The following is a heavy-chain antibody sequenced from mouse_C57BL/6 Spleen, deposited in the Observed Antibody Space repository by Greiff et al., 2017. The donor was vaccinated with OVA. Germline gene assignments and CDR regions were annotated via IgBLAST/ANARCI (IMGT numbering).Heavy chain of an antibody. J-gene: IGHJ2*01. D-gene: IGHD1-1*01. CDR3: ATITTVVAEDYFDY. CDR2: ISSGSSTI. CDR1: GFTFSDYG. V-gene: IGHV5-17*01. Sequence: EVMLVESGGGLVKPGGSLKLSCAASGFTFSDYGMHWVRRAPEKGLEWVAYISSGSSTIYYADTVKGRFTISRDNAKNTLFLQMTSLRSEDTAMYYCATITTVVAEDYFDYWGQGTTLTVSS.